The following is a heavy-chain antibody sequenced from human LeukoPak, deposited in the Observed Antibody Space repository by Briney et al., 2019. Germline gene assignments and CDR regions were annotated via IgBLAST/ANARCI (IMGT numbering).Heavy chain of an antibody. Sequence: GGSLRLSCAASGFTFSNYAMHWVRQAPGKGLEWVALLVSDGFYKYYADSVKGRFTISRDDSRNTLYLQLSSLRAEDTAIYYCAKDSIAMVRITPIGAWGQGTTVTVSS. V-gene: IGHV3-30*18. J-gene: IGHJ6*02. CDR1: GFTFSNYA. D-gene: IGHD2-21*01. CDR2: LVSDGFYK. CDR3: AKDSIAMVRITPIGA.